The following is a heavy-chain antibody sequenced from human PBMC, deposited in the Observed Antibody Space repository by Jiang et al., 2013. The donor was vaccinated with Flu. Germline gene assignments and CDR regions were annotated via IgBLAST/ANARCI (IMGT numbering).Heavy chain of an antibody. V-gene: IGHV3-23*04. J-gene: IGHJ4*02. CDR3: AKSAPPPPYYCSGGSCYPDY. CDR1: GFTFSSYA. Sequence: QLVESGGGLVQPGGSLRLSCAASGFTFSSYAMSWVRQAPGKGLEWVSAISGSGGSTYYADSVRGRFTISRDNSKNTLYLQMNSLRAEDTAVYYCAKSAPPPPYYCSGGSCYPDYWGQGTLVTVSS. CDR2: ISGSGGST. D-gene: IGHD2-15*01.